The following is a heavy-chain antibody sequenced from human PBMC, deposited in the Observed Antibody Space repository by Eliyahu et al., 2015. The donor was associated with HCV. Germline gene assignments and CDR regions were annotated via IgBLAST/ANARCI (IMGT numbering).Heavy chain of an antibody. J-gene: IGHJ4*02. D-gene: IGHD3/OR15-3a*01. V-gene: IGHV4-39*07. CDR2: IFYXGNT. Sequence: QVQLQESGPGLVKPSETLSLNXTVSGGSXSSTXHHWGWXRQPPGKGLEWIGSIFYXGNTYXNPSLKSRVTISVDTSKNQFSLKLSSVTAADTAVYYCARAIAPTGLGHYFDTWGQGTLVTVSS. CDR1: GGSXSSTXHH. CDR3: ARAIAPTGLGHYFDT.